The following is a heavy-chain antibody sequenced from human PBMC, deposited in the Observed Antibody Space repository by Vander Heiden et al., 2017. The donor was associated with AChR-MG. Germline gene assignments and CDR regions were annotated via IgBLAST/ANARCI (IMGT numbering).Heavy chain of an antibody. CDR3: ARDETTVTTWGEYYYGMDV. CDR1: GYTFTSYA. D-gene: IGHD4-17*01. J-gene: IGHJ6*02. V-gene: IGHV7-4-1*02. CDR2: INTNTGNP. Sequence: QVQLVQSGSELKKPGASVKVSCKASGYTFTSYAMNWVRQAPGQGLEWMGWINTNTGNPTYAQGFTGRLVVSLDTSVSTAYLQISSLKAEETAVYYCARDETTVTTWGEYYYGMDVWGQGTTVTVSS.